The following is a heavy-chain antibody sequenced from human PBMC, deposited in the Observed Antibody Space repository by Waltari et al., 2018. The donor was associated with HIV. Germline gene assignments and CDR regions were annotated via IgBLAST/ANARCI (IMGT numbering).Heavy chain of an antibody. D-gene: IGHD1-26*01. CDR3: ARDKLGDPAPV. CDR2: IGSGGTT. V-gene: IGHV3-48*02. Sequence: EALLVESGGAFVQTGGSLRVSCVGTGFIFSTYSMNWDREASGKGLGWVSYIGSGGTTIYADSVKGRFTISRDNAKNSVFLQMNSLGEDDTAIYFCARDKLGDPAPVWGQGTTVTVSS. CDR1: GFIFSTYS. J-gene: IGHJ6*02.